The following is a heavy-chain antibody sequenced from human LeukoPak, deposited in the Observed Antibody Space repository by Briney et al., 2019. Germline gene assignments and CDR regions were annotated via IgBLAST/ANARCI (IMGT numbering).Heavy chain of an antibody. V-gene: IGHV3-23*01. Sequence: GGSLRLSCAASGFTLSSYAMSWVRQAPGKGLEWVSAISDTGNTYHADSVKGRFTISRDSSKNTLVLQMNRLRPEDAAVYYCAKAPVTTCRGAFCYPFDYWGLGTLVTVSS. CDR2: ISDTGNT. D-gene: IGHD2-15*01. J-gene: IGHJ4*02. CDR3: AKAPVTTCRGAFCYPFDY. CDR1: GFTLSSYA.